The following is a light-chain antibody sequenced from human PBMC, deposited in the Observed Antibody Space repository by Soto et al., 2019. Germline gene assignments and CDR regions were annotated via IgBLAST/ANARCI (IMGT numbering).Light chain of an antibody. CDR3: MQPLQTPRT. Sequence: EIVMTQSPLSLSATPGQPASISCKSSQSLLHSNGKTYLYWYLQKPGQSPQLLIYLGSNRSSGVPDRFSGSGSATDFTLKISRVEAEDVGIYYCMQPLQTPRTFGQGTRWIS. CDR2: LGS. CDR1: QSLLHSNGKTY. J-gene: IGKJ1*01. V-gene: IGKV2-28*01.